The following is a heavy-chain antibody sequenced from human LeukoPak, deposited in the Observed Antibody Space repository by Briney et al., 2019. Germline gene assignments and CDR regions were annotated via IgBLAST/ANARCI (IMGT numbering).Heavy chain of an antibody. CDR3: AKVEKPHTTVSRILAINSCDY. D-gene: IGHD2-15*01. CDR2: ISGVDGST. Sequence: GGSLRLSCAASGFTFSIHGMSWVRQAPGKGLEWVSTISGVDGSTYYADSVQGRFIISRDNSKNMVYLQMNTLRAEDTAVYYCAKVEKPHTTVSRILAINSCDYWGQGTLVTVSS. J-gene: IGHJ4*02. CDR1: GFTFSIHG. V-gene: IGHV3-23*01.